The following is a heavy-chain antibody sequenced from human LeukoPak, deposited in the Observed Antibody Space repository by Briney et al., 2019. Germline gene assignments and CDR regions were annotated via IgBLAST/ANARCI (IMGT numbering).Heavy chain of an antibody. V-gene: IGHV1-69*13. CDR1: GDTFSATA. J-gene: IGHJ4*02. Sequence: SVKVPCKAPGDTFSATAISWVRQAPGQGLEWMGGIIPSWGTTNYAEQFQGRVTITADASTTAAYMELSSLTFEDTAVYYCARGVXRETSEFDSWGQGTLVIVSS. D-gene: IGHD1-14*01. CDR2: IIPSWGTT. CDR3: ARGVXRETSEFDS.